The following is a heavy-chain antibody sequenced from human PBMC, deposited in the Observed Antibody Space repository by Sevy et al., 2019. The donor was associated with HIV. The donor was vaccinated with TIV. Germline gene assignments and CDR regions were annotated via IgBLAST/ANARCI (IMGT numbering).Heavy chain of an antibody. CDR3: ARDHVKDGDLGDYYYFAMDV. D-gene: IGHD4-17*01. V-gene: IGHV3-11*01. CDR2: ISDSDDSI. Sequence: GGSLRLSCAASGFILSDYYMSWIRQAPGKGLEWLSYISDSDDSIYYGDSVKGRFTISWDKTKNSLYLQMNSLRAEDTAVYYCARDHVKDGDLGDYYYFAMDVWGQGTTVTVSS. CDR1: GFILSDYY. J-gene: IGHJ6*02.